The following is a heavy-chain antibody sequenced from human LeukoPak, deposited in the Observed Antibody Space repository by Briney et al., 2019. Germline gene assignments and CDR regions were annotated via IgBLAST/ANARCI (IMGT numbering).Heavy chain of an antibody. Sequence: SETLSLTCTVSGGSISSYHWSWIRQPPGKGLEWIGYIYYSGSTNHNPSLQSRVTISVDTSKNQFSLKLSSVTAADTAVYYCARAYYYGSGSYAFDIWGQGTMVTVSS. CDR2: IYYSGST. V-gene: IGHV4-59*01. D-gene: IGHD3-10*01. CDR1: GGSISSYH. J-gene: IGHJ3*02. CDR3: ARAYYYGSGSYAFDI.